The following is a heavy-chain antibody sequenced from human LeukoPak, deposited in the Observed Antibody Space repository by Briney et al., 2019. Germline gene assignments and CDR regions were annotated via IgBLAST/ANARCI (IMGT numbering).Heavy chain of an antibody. CDR3: AKDVDDTSGYWRGDY. V-gene: IGHV3-23*01. D-gene: IGHD3-22*01. CDR1: GFTFSDYA. CDR2: ISSGGST. Sequence: GGSLRLSCAASGFTFSDYAMNWVRQAPGKGLEWVSVISSGGSTYYADSVKGRFTISRDNSKNALFLQMNSLRAEDTAVYYCAKDVDDTSGYWRGDYWGQGTLVTVSS. J-gene: IGHJ4*02.